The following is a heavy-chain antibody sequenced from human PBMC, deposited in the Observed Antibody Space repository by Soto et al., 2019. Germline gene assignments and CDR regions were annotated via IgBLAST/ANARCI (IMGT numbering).Heavy chain of an antibody. D-gene: IGHD4-17*01. CDR2: IWYDGSNK. J-gene: IGHJ4*02. V-gene: IGHV3-33*01. Sequence: LRLSCAASGFTFSSYGMHWVRQAPGKGLEWVAVIWYDGSNKYYADSVKGRFTISRDNSKNTLYLQMNSLRAEDTAVYYCARDLYGGNSCDYWGQGTLVTVSS. CDR3: ARDLYGGNSCDY. CDR1: GFTFSSYG.